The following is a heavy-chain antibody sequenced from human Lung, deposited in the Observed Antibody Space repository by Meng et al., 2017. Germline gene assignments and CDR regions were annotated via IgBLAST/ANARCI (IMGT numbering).Heavy chain of an antibody. V-gene: IGHV4-34*01. J-gene: IGHJ4*02. CDR3: ARGPTTMAHDFDY. Sequence: QVQHQRWGAGLLKPSETRSPTCCVAGGSFSDYYWSWIRQPPGKGLEWIGEINHSGSTNYNPSLESRATISVDTSQNNLSLKLSSVTAADSAVYYCARGPTTMAHDFDYWGQGTLVTVSS. D-gene: IGHD4-11*01. CDR1: GGSFSDYY. CDR2: INHSGST.